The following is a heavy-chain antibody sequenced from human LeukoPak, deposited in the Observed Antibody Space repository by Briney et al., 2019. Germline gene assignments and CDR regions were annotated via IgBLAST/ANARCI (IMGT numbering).Heavy chain of an antibody. V-gene: IGHV3-30-3*01. D-gene: IGHD2/OR15-2a*01. CDR2: ISYDGRIK. CDR3: ARDLSEKYSIDY. Sequence: GGSLRLSCAASGFAFSSYAIHWVRQAPGKGLEWVSFISYDGRIKYYADSAKGRLTISRDNSKNTVSLQMNSLRAEDTAIYYCARDLSEKYSIDYWGQGTLVSVSS. CDR1: GFAFSSYA. J-gene: IGHJ4*02.